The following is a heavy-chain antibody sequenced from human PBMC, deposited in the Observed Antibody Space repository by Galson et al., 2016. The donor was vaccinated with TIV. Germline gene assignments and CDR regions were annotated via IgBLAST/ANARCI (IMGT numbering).Heavy chain of an antibody. CDR1: NYAISNHYY. CDR3: ARDEGGVYSGSNYLGWFDP. V-gene: IGHV4-38-2*02. D-gene: IGHD1-26*01. Sequence: SETLSLTCPVSNYAISNHYYWGWIRQPPGKGLEWIGSVYKTGSTYYNPSLASRVAISLDKSKNQFSLRLYSVTAADTAVYYCARDEGGVYSGSNYLGWFDPWGQGTLVAVSS. CDR2: VYKTGST. J-gene: IGHJ5*02.